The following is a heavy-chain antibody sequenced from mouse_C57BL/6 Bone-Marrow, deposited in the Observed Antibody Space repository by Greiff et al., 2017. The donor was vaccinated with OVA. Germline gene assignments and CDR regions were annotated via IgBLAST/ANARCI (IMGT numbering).Heavy chain of an antibody. CDR2: IYPRSGNT. CDR3: ARGGGAY. Sequence: QVQLKESGAELARPGASVKLSCKASGYTFTSYGISWVKQRIGQGLEWIGEIYPRSGNTYYNEKFKGKATLTADKSSSTAYMELRSLTSEDSAVYFCARGGGAYGGQGTLVTVSA. V-gene: IGHV1-81*01. CDR1: GYTFTSYG. J-gene: IGHJ3*01.